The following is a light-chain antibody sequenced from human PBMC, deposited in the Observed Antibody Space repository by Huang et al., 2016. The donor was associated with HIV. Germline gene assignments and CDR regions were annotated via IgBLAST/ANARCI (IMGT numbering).Light chain of an antibody. CDR2: WAT. V-gene: IGKV4-1*01. J-gene: IGKJ1*01. Sequence: DIVMTQSPDSLAVSPGERATINCKSSQSVFDSLSKENYLAWFQQKPGRPPKLLIYWATTRESGVPDRFSGSGSGTDFTLTINNLQAEDVAVYFCLQYYSVPQTFGHGTKVEI. CDR3: LQYYSVPQT. CDR1: QSVFDSLSKENY.